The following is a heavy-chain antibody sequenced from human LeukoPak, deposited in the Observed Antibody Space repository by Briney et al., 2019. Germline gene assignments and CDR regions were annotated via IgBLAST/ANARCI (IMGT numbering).Heavy chain of an antibody. J-gene: IGHJ6*03. Sequence: PSETLSLTCAVYGGSFSGYYWSWIRQPPGKGLEWLGEINHSGSTNYNPSLKSRVTISVDTSKNQFSLKLSSVTAADTAVYYCARGKGTRIAAAGSRNYYYYMDVWGKGTTVTVSS. V-gene: IGHV4-34*01. CDR3: ARGKGTRIAAAGSRNYYYYMDV. CDR2: INHSGST. CDR1: GGSFSGYY. D-gene: IGHD6-13*01.